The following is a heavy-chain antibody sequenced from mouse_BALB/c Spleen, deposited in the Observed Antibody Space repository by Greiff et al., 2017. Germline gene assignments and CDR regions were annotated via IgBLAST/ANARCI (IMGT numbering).Heavy chain of an antibody. Sequence: EVQLVESGGGLVQPGGSRKLSCAASGFTFSSFGMHWVRQAPEKGLEWVAYISSGSSTIYYADTVKGRFTISRDNPKNTLFLQMTSLRSEDTAMYYCARSRGNYVGMDYWGQGTSVTVSS. V-gene: IGHV5-17*02. J-gene: IGHJ4*01. CDR2: ISSGSSTI. CDR1: GFTFSSFG. D-gene: IGHD2-1*01. CDR3: ARSRGNYVGMDY.